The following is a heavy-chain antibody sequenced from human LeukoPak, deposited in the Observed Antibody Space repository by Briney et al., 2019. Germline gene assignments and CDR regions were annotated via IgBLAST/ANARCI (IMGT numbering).Heavy chain of an antibody. CDR2: IYYSGST. Sequence: SETLSLTCAVYGGSISSSSCYWGWIRQPTGKGLEWIGSIYYSGSTYYNPSLKSRVTISVDTSKNQFSLKLTSVTAADTAFYYCATRDGQNDASHIWGQGTVVTVSS. CDR3: ATRDGQNDASHI. CDR1: GGSISSSSCY. J-gene: IGHJ3*02. D-gene: IGHD5-24*01. V-gene: IGHV4-39*07.